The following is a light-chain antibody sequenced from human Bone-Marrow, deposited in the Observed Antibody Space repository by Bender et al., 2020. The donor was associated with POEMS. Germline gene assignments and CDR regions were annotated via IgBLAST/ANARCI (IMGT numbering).Light chain of an antibody. CDR1: SSDIGVYNS. CDR3: CSYAGSGTYV. Sequence: QSALTQPASVSGSPGQSITISCTGTSSDIGVYNSVSWYQQHPGKAPKLLISEVNKRPTGLSSRFSGSKSGNTASLTISALQSEDEATYYCCSYAGSGTYVFGTGTSVTVL. J-gene: IGLJ1*01. V-gene: IGLV2-23*02. CDR2: EVN.